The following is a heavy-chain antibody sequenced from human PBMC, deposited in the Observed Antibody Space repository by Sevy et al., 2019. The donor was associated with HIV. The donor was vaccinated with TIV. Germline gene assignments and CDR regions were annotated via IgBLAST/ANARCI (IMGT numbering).Heavy chain of an antibody. CDR3: TRCRGDGYNEFDY. Sequence: EKSLKISCKGSGYTFTSYWIGWVRQMPGKGLKSMGIIYPGHSDIRYSASFQGQVTISADKSINTAFLQWSSLKASDTAIYYRTRCRGDGYNEFDYWGQGTLVSVSS. V-gene: IGHV5-51*01. J-gene: IGHJ4*02. D-gene: IGHD3-10*01. CDR2: IYPGHSDI. CDR1: GYTFTSYW.